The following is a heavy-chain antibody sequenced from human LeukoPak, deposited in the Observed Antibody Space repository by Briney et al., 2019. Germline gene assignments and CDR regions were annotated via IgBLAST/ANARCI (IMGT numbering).Heavy chain of an antibody. CDR3: ARQRGYYDSSGYYPDY. D-gene: IGHD3-22*01. J-gene: IGHJ4*02. CDR2: IYYSGST. CDR1: GGSISSSSCY. V-gene: IGHV4-39*01. Sequence: PSETLSLTCTVSGGSISSSSCYWGWIRQPPGKGLEWIGSIYYSGSTYYNPSLKSRVTISADTSKNQFSLKLSSVTAADTAVYYCARQRGYYDSSGYYPDYWGQGTLVTVSS.